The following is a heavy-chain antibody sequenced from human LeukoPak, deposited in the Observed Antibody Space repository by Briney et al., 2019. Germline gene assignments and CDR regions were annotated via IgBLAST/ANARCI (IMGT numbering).Heavy chain of an antibody. CDR1: GYTFTGYY. CDR3: ERSGFTTGFYLDV. D-gene: IGHD1-1*01. Sequence: GASVKVSCKASGYTFTGYYIHWLRQAPAQGLEWMGRIDPISGGTTYAQKFQDTITMTRDKSIATAYMEVRRLNSDDTAVYYCERSGFTTGFYLDVWGQVTLVAVSS. V-gene: IGHV1-2*06. J-gene: IGHJ4*02. CDR2: IDPISGGT.